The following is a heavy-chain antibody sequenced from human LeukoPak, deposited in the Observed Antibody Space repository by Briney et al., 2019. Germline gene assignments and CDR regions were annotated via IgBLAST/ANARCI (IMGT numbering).Heavy chain of an antibody. V-gene: IGHV1-2*02. CDR2: INPNSGGT. CDR1: GYTFTGYY. CDR3: ARGVEWELPWWYDY. J-gene: IGHJ4*02. D-gene: IGHD1-26*01. Sequence: ASVKVSCKASGYTFTGYYMHWVRQAPGQGREWMGWINPNSGGTNYAQKFQGRVTMTRDTSISTAYMELSRLRSDDTAVYYCARGVEWELPWWYDYWGQGTLVTVSS.